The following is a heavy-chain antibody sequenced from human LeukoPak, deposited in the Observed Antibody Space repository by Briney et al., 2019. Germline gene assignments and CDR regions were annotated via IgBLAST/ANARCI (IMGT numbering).Heavy chain of an antibody. CDR2: ISSSSTTI. Sequence: GGSLRLSCAASGFTFSSYSMMWVRQAPGKGLEWVSYISSSSTTIHYADSVKGRFTISRDNSKNTLYLQMNSLRAEDTAVYYCAKDYYDSSGYYAPFDYWGQGTLVTVSS. V-gene: IGHV3-48*01. CDR3: AKDYYDSSGYYAPFDY. D-gene: IGHD3-22*01. CDR1: GFTFSSYS. J-gene: IGHJ4*02.